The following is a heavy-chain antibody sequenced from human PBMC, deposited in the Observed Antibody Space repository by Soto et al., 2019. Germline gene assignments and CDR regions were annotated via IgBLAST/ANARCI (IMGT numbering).Heavy chain of an antibody. Sequence: QLELQESGPGLVKPSETLSLTCSVSGGSISTSSYFWGWIRQPPGKGLEWVGAVHYSGSANYRSSLKSRVTMPGDTSQNQFSLWLRSVTAADTAVYYCARHRWGSGSYSGLLDFWGQGALVTASS. CDR3: ARHRWGSGSYSGLLDF. D-gene: IGHD3-10*01. J-gene: IGHJ4*02. CDR2: VHYSGSA. CDR1: GGSISTSSYF. V-gene: IGHV4-39*01.